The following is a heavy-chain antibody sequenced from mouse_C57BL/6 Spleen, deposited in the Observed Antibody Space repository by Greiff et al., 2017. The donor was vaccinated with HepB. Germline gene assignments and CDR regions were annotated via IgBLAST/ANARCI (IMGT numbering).Heavy chain of an antibody. CDR1: GYTFTSYW. CDR3: ARKPGSDGSSYGYFDV. J-gene: IGHJ1*03. Sequence: QVQLQQSGAELVKPGASVKMSCKASGYTFTSYWITWVKQRPGQGLEWIGDIYPGSGSTNYNEKFKSKATLTVDTSSSTAYMQLSSLTSEDSAVYYCARKPGSDGSSYGYFDVWGTGTTVTVSS. V-gene: IGHV1-55*01. D-gene: IGHD1-1*01. CDR2: IYPGSGST.